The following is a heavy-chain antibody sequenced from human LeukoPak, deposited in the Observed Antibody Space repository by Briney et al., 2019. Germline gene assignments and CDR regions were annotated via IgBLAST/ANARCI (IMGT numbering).Heavy chain of an antibody. Sequence: GGSLRLSCAASGFTFSSYAMHWVRQAPGKGLEWVAVISYDGSNKYYADSVKGRFTISRDNSKNTLYRQMNSLRAEDTAVYYCAREEGAFDIWGQGTMVTVSS. J-gene: IGHJ3*02. CDR1: GFTFSSYA. V-gene: IGHV3-30-3*01. CDR2: ISYDGSNK. CDR3: AREEGAFDI.